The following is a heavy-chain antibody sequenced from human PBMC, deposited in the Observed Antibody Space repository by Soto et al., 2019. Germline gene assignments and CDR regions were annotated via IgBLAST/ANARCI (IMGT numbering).Heavy chain of an antibody. Sequence: SETLSLTCAFSGGSISSGGYSWSWIRQPPGKGLEWIGYIYHSGSTYYNPSLKSRVTISVDRSKNQFSLKLSSVTAADTAVYYCARDQGRMVRGDDAFDIWGQGTMVTVSS. D-gene: IGHD3-10*01. J-gene: IGHJ3*02. CDR3: ARDQGRMVRGDDAFDI. V-gene: IGHV4-30-2*01. CDR2: IYHSGST. CDR1: GGSISSGGYS.